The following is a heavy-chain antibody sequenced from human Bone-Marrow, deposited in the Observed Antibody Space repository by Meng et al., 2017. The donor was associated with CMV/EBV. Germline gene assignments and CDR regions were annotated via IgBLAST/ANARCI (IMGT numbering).Heavy chain of an antibody. V-gene: IGHV1-69*05. CDR2: IIPMFKKT. CDR1: GGTFSSYA. D-gene: IGHD6-6*01. J-gene: IGHJ4*02. CDR3: ARVPDSRAPEDDY. Sequence: TASGGTFSSYAINWVRQAPGHGLEWIGNIIPMFKKTNYAQKFQGRVTITTGESSGTAFMDLSSLTPDDTAIYFCARVPDSRAPEDDYWGQGTLVTVSS.